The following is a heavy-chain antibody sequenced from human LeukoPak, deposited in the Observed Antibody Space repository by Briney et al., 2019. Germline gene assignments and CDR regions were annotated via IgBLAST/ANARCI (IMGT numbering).Heavy chain of an antibody. CDR3: VNDYDRTNGY. CDR2: IKYDGIEK. Sequence: PGGSLRLSCAASGFTFTNAWMSWVRQAPGKGLEWVANIKYDGIEKYYVDSVKGRFIISRDNARNSLYLQMNSLRVEDTATYYCVNDYDRTNGYWGQGTLVTVSS. V-gene: IGHV3-7*01. J-gene: IGHJ4*02. CDR1: GFTFTNAW. D-gene: IGHD4-17*01.